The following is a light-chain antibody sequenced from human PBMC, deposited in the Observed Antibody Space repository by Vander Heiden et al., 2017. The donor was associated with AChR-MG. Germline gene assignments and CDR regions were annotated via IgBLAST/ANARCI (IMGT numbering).Light chain of an antibody. CDR1: RYVSSST. V-gene: IGKV3-20*01. J-gene: IGKJ2*01. Sequence: ETVLTQSSGTMSLSPGERATLSCWCSRYVSSSTLAWYQQRPGQAPRLLIYGASSSATGIPDRFSGSGSGTDFTLTISRLEPEDFAVYYCQQYGSSPAFGQGTKLEIK. CDR2: GAS. CDR3: QQYGSSPA.